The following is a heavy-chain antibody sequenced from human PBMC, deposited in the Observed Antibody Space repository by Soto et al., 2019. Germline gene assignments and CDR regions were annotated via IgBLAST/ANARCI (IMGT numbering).Heavy chain of an antibody. D-gene: IGHD3-3*02. Sequence: QVQLVESGGGVVQPGRSLRLSCAASGFTFSSYGMHWVRQAPGKGLEWVAVIWYDGSNKYYADSVKGRFTISRDKSKNTLYLQMNSMRAEDTAVYYCARDSVSDRAGASILRRENWYFDLWGRGTLVTVSS. V-gene: IGHV3-33*01. J-gene: IGHJ2*01. CDR1: GFTFSSYG. CDR3: ARDSVSDRAGASILRRENWYFDL. CDR2: IWYDGSNK.